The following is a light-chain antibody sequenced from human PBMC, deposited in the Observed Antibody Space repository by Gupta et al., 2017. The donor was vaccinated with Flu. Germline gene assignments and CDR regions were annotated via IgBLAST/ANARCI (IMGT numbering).Light chain of an antibody. J-gene: IGKJ5*01. V-gene: IGKV1-5*03. CDR2: KAS. Sequence: DVQLTQSPSTLPASVGDRVTITCRASHSISIWLAWYQQKPGKAPKLLISKASTLESGVPSRFSGSGSGTEFTLTISRLQPEDFATYYCQEYNTYSITFGQGTRLDIK. CDR1: HSISIW. CDR3: QEYNTYSIT.